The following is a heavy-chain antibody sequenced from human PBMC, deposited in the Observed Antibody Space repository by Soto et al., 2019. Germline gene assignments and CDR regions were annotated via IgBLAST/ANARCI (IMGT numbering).Heavy chain of an antibody. V-gene: IGHV1-69*01. Sequence: QMEQSGAEVRKPGSSVKVSCKPSGGSLTSYPMAWVRQAPGQGFEWMGGIIPIHGTTEYAQKFQGRVTITAEESTNRANLELTGLTSEDTAVYYCARGWGLVSWGQGTLVNVSS. CDR3: ARGWGLVS. CDR2: IIPIHGTT. J-gene: IGHJ4*02. D-gene: IGHD3-16*01. CDR1: GGSLTSYP.